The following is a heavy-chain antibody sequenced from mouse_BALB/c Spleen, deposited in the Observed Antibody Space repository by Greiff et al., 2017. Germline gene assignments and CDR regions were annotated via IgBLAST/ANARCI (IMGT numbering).Heavy chain of an antibody. CDR3: AVDGYY. V-gene: IGHV1S81*02. J-gene: IGHJ2*01. Sequence: VQLQQPGAELVKPGASVKLSCKASGYTFTSYWMHWVKQRPGQGLEWIGEINPSNGRTNYNEKFKSKATLTVDKSSSTAYMQLSSLTSEDSAVYYCAVDGYYWGQGTTLTVSS. D-gene: IGHD2-3*01. CDR1: GYTFTSYW. CDR2: INPSNGRT.